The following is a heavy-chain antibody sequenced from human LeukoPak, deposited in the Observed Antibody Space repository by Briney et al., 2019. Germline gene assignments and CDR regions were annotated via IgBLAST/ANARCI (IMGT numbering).Heavy chain of an antibody. Sequence: PGGSLRLSCAASGFTFSSYWMYWVRQAPGKGLVWVSRINSDGSTSISADSVKGRVTTSRDNAKNPLYLQMSSLRAEDTAVYYCARKVTIFGVVTRDYMDVWGKGTTVTVS. CDR1: GFTFSSYW. V-gene: IGHV3-74*01. J-gene: IGHJ6*03. D-gene: IGHD3-3*01. CDR3: ARKVTIFGVVTRDYMDV. CDR2: INSDGSTS.